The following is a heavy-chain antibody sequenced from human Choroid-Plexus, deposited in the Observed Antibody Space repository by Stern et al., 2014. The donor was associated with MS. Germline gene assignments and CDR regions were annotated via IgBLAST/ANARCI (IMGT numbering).Heavy chain of an antibody. Sequence: VQLVESGPGLVKPSETLSLTCNVSGGSTSNYSWSWIRQPPGQGLEWIGYIYYRGNSNYNPSLKSRVTISVDTFKTQFSLKLTSMTAADTAVYSWSSSGYYGVEDYFDYWGPGTLVTVSS. CDR1: GGSTSNYS. V-gene: IGHV4-59*01. J-gene: IGHJ4*02. CDR2: IYYRGNS. CDR3: SSSGYYGVEDYFDY. D-gene: IGHD3-22*01.